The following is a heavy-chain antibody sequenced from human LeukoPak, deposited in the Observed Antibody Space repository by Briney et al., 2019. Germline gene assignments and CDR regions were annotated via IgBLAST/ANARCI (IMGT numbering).Heavy chain of an antibody. Sequence: GGSLRLSCAASGFTFSGYGMYWVRQAPGKGLEWVAVMSHDGSSKYYADSVKGRFTISRDNSKNTLYLQMNSLRAEDTAVYNCAKAGCSSTGCYVNYWGQGTLVIVSS. D-gene: IGHD2-2*01. CDR2: MSHDGSSK. V-gene: IGHV3-30*18. CDR3: AKAGCSSTGCYVNY. J-gene: IGHJ4*02. CDR1: GFTFSGYG.